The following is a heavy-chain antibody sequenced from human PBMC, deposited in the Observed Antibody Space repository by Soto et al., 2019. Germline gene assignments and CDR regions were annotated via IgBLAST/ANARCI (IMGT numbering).Heavy chain of an antibody. Sequence: QGQLVESGGGVVQPGRSLRLSCAASGFTFSSYGMHWVRQAPGKGLEWVAVVSYDGANTYYIDSVKGRFTVSRDNSKNTVFLQMNSLRAEDTAVYYCAKSKSGVGPYQLQSCFDYWGQGALVTVSS. D-gene: IGHD1-26*01. V-gene: IGHV3-30*18. CDR3: AKSKSGVGPYQLQSCFDY. CDR1: GFTFSSYG. CDR2: VSYDGANT. J-gene: IGHJ4*02.